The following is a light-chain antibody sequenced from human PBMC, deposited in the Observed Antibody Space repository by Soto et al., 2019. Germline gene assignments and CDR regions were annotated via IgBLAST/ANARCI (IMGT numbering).Light chain of an antibody. CDR2: GAS. V-gene: IGKV3-15*01. J-gene: IGKJ1*01. CDR1: QSISSY. CDR3: QQYNNWPPWT. Sequence: MTQSPSSLSASVGDRVTITCRASQSISSYLAWYQQKPGQAPRLLSYGASTRPTGIPARFSGSGSGTEFTLTISSLQSEDFAVYYCQQYNNWPPWTFGQGTKVDIK.